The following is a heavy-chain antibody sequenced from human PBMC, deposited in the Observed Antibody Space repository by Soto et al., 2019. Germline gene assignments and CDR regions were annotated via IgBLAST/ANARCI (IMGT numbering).Heavy chain of an antibody. J-gene: IGHJ4*02. Sequence: SETLSLTCTVSGGSVSSGNYYWSWIRQPPGKGLEWIGYFYYTGSTNYNPSLKSRVTISIDASKNQFSLRLSSVTAADTAVYCCARSMHYSDGSNYSPFDDWGQGTLVTVSS. CDR3: ARSMHYSDGSNYSPFDD. CDR2: FYYTGST. CDR1: GGSVSSGNYY. V-gene: IGHV4-61*01. D-gene: IGHD3-22*01.